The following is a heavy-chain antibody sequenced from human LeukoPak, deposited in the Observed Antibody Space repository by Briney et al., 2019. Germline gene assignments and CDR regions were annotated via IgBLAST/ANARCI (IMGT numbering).Heavy chain of an antibody. CDR2: INHSGST. D-gene: IGHD2-8*01. Sequence: SETLSLTCAVYGGSFSGYYWSWIRQPPGKGLEWIGEINHSGSTNYNPSLKSRVTISVDTSKNQFSLKLSSVTAADTAVYYCARAHRMDYWGQGTLVTVSS. J-gene: IGHJ4*02. V-gene: IGHV4-34*01. CDR3: ARAHRMDY. CDR1: GGSFSGYY.